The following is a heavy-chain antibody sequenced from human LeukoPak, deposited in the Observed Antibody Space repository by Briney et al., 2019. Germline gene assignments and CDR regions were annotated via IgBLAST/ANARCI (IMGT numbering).Heavy chain of an antibody. D-gene: IGHD3-16*01. CDR3: ARRGKTGGEGGSYYYYGMDV. CDR1: GGSISSSSYY. J-gene: IGHJ6*02. Sequence: KASETLSLTCTVSGGSISSSSYYWGWIRQPPGKGLEWIGSIYYSGSTYYNPSLKSRLTISVDTSKNQFSLKLSSVTAADTAVYYCARRGKTGGEGGSYYYYGMDVWGQGTTVTVSS. V-gene: IGHV4-39*01. CDR2: IYYSGST.